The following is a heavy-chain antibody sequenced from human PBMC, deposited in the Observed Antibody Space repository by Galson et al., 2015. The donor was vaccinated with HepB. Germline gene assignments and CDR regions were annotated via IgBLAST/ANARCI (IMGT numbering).Heavy chain of an antibody. CDR1: GFSFSTHW. Sequence: SLRLSCAASGFSFSTHWMSWVRQAPGKGLQWVANIEEDGSEIYYADSVKGRFSISRDNAKKSLYLQMNSLRAEDTAVYYCVEAALHWGQGALVTVSS. D-gene: IGHD6-6*01. J-gene: IGHJ4*02. V-gene: IGHV3-7*03. CDR3: VEAALH. CDR2: IEEDGSEI.